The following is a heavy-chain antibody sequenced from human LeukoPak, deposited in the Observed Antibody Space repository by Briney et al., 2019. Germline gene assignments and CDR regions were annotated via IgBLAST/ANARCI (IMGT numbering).Heavy chain of an antibody. CDR3: ARDDRSYYDSSGYTQTPA. D-gene: IGHD3-22*01. Sequence: PGGSLRLSCAASGFTVSSNYMSWVRQAPGKGLEWVSVIYSGGSTYYADSVKGRFTISRDNSKNTLYLQMNSLRAEDTAVYYCARDDRSYYDSSGYTQTPAWGQGTLVTVSS. CDR2: IYSGGST. V-gene: IGHV3-53*01. J-gene: IGHJ5*02. CDR1: GFTVSSNY.